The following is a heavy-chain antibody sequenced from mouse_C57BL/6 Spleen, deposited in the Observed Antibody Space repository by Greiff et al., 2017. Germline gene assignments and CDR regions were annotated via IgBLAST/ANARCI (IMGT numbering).Heavy chain of an antibody. D-gene: IGHD2-5*01. J-gene: IGHJ4*01. Sequence: QVQLQQPGAELVKPGASVKLSCKASGYTFTSYWMHWVKQRPGQGLEWIGMIHPNSGSTNYNEKFKSKATLTVDKSSSTAYMQLSILTSEDSAVYYCARKGSNYEHYAMDYWGQGTSVTVSS. V-gene: IGHV1-64*01. CDR3: ARKGSNYEHYAMDY. CDR1: GYTFTSYW. CDR2: IHPNSGST.